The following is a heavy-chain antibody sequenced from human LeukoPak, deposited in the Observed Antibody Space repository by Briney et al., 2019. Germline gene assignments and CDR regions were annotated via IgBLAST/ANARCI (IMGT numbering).Heavy chain of an antibody. D-gene: IGHD6-13*01. V-gene: IGHV4-4*07. CDR2: IYTSGST. CDR1: GGSISSYY. Sequence: PSETLSLTCTVSGGSISSYYWSWIRQPAGQGLEWIGRIYTSGSTNYNPSLKSRVTMSVDTSKNQFSLKLSSVTAADTAVYYCARAISSSWYVDWFDPWGQGTLVTVCS. CDR3: ARAISSSWYVDWFDP. J-gene: IGHJ5*02.